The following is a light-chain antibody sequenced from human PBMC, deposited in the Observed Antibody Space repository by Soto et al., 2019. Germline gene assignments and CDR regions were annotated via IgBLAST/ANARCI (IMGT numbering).Light chain of an antibody. CDR1: SSDVGGYNY. Sequence: QSALTQPASVSGSPGQSITISCTGTSSDVGGYNYVSWYQQHPGKAPKLMIYEVSNRPSGVSNRFSGSKSGNTASLTISGLQAEDEADYYCSSYTSSSFYVVGTGTKVTVL. CDR3: SSYTSSSFYV. CDR2: EVS. V-gene: IGLV2-14*01. J-gene: IGLJ1*01.